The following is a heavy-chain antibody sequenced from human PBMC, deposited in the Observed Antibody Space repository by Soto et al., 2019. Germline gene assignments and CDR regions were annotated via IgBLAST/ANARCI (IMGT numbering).Heavy chain of an antibody. Sequence: QVQLVQSGAEVKRPGASVKVSCKASGYTFTTYYMHWVRQAPGQGLEWLGIINPNGGSTTYAQKFQGRVTMTRDTSTSTVSLELRSLRSEDTAVYYCARAGYCSGGTCFHGNCDYWGQGTLVTVSA. CDR3: ARAGYCSGGTCFHGNCDY. D-gene: IGHD2-15*01. CDR1: GYTFTTYY. J-gene: IGHJ4*02. V-gene: IGHV1-46*01. CDR2: INPNGGST.